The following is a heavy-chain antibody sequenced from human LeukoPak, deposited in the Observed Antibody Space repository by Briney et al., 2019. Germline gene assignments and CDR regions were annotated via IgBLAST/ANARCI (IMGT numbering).Heavy chain of an antibody. CDR1: GFTFSSYA. Sequence: PGGSLRLSCAASGFTFSSYAMHWVRQAPGKGLEWVAVISYDGSNKYYADSVKGRFTISRDNSKNTLYLQMNSLRAEDTAVYYCARDWGPGYGMDVWGQGTTVTVSS. J-gene: IGHJ6*02. CDR3: ARDWGPGYGMDV. CDR2: ISYDGSNK. V-gene: IGHV3-30-3*01. D-gene: IGHD3-16*01.